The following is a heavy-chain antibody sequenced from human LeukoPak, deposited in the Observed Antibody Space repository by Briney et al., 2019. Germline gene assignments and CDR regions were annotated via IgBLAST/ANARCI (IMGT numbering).Heavy chain of an antibody. CDR1: GGTFSSDV. CDR3: ARDDCYGGSCYKGLNNWFDP. D-gene: IGHD2-15*01. CDR2: IIPISATT. Sequence: ASVKVSCKASGGTFSSDVISWVRQAPGQGLEWMGGIIPISATTNYAQKFQGRVTLTTDESTSTAYMELISLKSEDTAVYFCARDDCYGGSCYKGLNNWFDPWGQGTLVTVSS. V-gene: IGHV1-69*05. J-gene: IGHJ5*02.